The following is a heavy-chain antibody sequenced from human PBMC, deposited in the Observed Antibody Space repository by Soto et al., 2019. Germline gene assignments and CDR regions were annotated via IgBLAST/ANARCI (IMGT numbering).Heavy chain of an antibody. CDR2: ISSSGSTI. D-gene: IGHD6-19*01. J-gene: IGHJ4*02. V-gene: IGHV3-11*04. CDR3: ARESSSGRRDRIDY. CDR1: GFTFSDYY. Sequence: PGGSLRLSCAASGFTFSDYYMSWIRQAPGKGLEWVSYISSSGSTIYYADSVKGRFTISRDISENTVYLQMDSLRSEDTAVYYCARESSSGRRDRIDYWGQGTLVTVSS.